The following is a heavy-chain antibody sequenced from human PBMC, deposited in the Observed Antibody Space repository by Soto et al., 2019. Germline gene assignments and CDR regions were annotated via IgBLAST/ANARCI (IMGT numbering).Heavy chain of an antibody. CDR2: ISGSGGST. V-gene: IGHV3-23*01. CDR3: AKSRPLRYYGSSGYPDY. D-gene: IGHD3-22*01. CDR1: GFTFSSYA. Sequence: PGGSLRLSCAASGFTFSSYAMSWVRQAPGKGLEWVSAISGSGGSTYYADSVKGRFTISRDNSKNTLYLQMNSLRAEDTAVYYCAKSRPLRYYGSSGYPDYWGQGTLVTVSS. J-gene: IGHJ4*02.